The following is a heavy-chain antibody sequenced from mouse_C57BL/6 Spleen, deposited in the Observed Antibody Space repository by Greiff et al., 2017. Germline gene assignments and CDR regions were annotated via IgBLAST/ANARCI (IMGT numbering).Heavy chain of an antibody. Sequence: QVTLKVSGPGILQPSQTLSLTCSFSGFSLSTFGMGVGWIRQPSGKGLEWLAHIWLDDDKYYNPALKSRLTISKDTSKNQVFLKIANVGTADTATYYCARSGHYYGSSQYYFDYWGQGTTLTVSS. CDR1: GFSLSTFGMG. J-gene: IGHJ2*01. V-gene: IGHV8-8*01. CDR2: IWLDDDK. D-gene: IGHD1-1*01. CDR3: ARSGHYYGSSQYYFDY.